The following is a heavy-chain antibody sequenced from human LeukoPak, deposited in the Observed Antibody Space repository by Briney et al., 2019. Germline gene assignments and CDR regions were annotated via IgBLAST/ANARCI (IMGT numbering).Heavy chain of an antibody. J-gene: IGHJ4*02. CDR3: ARSSAIVGGTRGFDY. V-gene: IGHV3-48*01. CDR1: GFTFSSHS. Sequence: GGSLRLSCAASGFTFSSHSMNWVRQAPGKGLEWVSYISSSSSTIYYADSVKGRFTISRDNAKNSLYLQMNSLRAEDTAVYYCARSSAIVGGTRGFDYWGQGTLVTVSS. D-gene: IGHD1-26*01. CDR2: ISSSSSTI.